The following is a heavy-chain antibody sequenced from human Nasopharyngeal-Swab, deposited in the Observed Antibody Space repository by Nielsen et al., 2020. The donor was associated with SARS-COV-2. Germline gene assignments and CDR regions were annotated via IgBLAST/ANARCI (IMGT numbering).Heavy chain of an antibody. J-gene: IGHJ4*02. CDR3: VKHQGSSSDQ. CDR2: IDPEGRVI. Sequence: GESLKISCAASGFTLSTYWMHWVRQAPGKGLVWVARIDPEGRVIDHADSVRGRLTISRDNARNTLYLQMNSLRVEDTAVYYCVKHQGSSSDQWGQGTLVTVSS. V-gene: IGHV3-74*01. CDR1: GFTLSTYW.